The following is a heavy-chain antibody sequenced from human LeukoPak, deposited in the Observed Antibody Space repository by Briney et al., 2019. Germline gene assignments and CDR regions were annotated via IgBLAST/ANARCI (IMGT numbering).Heavy chain of an antibody. CDR3: ATGHLWFGEPD. CDR2: MNPNSGNT. V-gene: IGHV1-8*01. D-gene: IGHD3-10*01. Sequence: ASVKVSCKASGYTFTSYDINWVRQATGQGLEWMGWMNPNSGNTGYAQKFQGGVTMTRNTSISTAYMELSSLRSEDTAVYYCATGHLWFGEPDWGQGTLVTVSS. CDR1: GYTFTSYD. J-gene: IGHJ4*02.